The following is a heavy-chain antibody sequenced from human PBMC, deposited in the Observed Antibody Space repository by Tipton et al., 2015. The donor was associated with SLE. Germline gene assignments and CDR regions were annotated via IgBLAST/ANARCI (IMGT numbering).Heavy chain of an antibody. CDR2: ISSSSSYI. D-gene: IGHD3-22*01. Sequence: GSLRLSCVASGFTFNSYTMNWVRQAPGKGLEWVSSISSSSSYIYYADSVKGRFTISRDNAKNSLYLQMNSLRAEDTAVYYCARDRPGYYDSSGYSDWGQGTLVTVSS. CDR1: GFTFNSYT. J-gene: IGHJ4*02. CDR3: ARDRPGYYDSSGYSD. V-gene: IGHV3-21*03.